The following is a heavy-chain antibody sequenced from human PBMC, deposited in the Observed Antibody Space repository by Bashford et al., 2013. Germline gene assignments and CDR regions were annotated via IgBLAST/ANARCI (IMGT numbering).Heavy chain of an antibody. V-gene: IGHV3-21*01. Sequence: VRQAPGKGLEWVSAISGSGGSTYYADSVKGRFTISRDNAKNSLYLQMNSLRDEDTAVYYCARELLLGITIAAAGQEGYWGQGTLVTVSS. J-gene: IGHJ4*02. CDR2: ISGSGGST. D-gene: IGHD6-13*01. CDR3: ARELLLGITIAAAGQEGY.